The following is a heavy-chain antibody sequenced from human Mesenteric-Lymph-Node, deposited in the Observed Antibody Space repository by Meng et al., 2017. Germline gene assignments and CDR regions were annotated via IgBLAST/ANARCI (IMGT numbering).Heavy chain of an antibody. CDR3: ARDSGGSSSWYVPAAFDI. V-gene: IGHV3-48*03. J-gene: IGHJ3*02. CDR1: GFTFSNHE. D-gene: IGHD6-13*01. Sequence: GESLKISCAASGFTFSNHEMNWVRQAPGKGLEWVSYISSSGSNIYYAASVKGRFTISRDNAKNSLYLQMNSLRAEDTALYHCARDSGGSSSWYVPAAFDIWGQGTMVTVSS. CDR2: ISSSGSNI.